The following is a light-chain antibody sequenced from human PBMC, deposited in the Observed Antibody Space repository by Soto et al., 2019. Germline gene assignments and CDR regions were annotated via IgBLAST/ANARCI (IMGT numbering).Light chain of an antibody. V-gene: IGKV3-20*01. CDR2: DSS. CDR3: QQYNSWPLT. J-gene: IGKJ4*01. Sequence: EIVLAQSPDTLSLSPGERVTLSCRASQRVSNSYLVWYQQKPGQAPKLLIHDSSTRATGIPDRFSASGSGTDFTLSISSLQSEDFAVYYCQQYNSWPLTFGGGTKVDI. CDR1: QRVSNSY.